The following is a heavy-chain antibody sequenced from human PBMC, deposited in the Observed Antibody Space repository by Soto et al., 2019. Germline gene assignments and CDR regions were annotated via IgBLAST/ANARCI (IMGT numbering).Heavy chain of an antibody. CDR2: IWYDGASI. J-gene: IGHJ4*02. D-gene: IGHD5-18*01. V-gene: IGHV3-33*01. CDR1: GFTFSSYG. CDR3: ARENSVQAWLHHFDH. Sequence: PGGSLRLSCAASGFTFSSYGMHWVRQAPGKGLEWVAVIWYDGASIYYADSLKGRFTISRDNAKNSLSLQMNNLRAEDTAVYYCARENSVQAWLHHFDHWGLGTLVTVSS.